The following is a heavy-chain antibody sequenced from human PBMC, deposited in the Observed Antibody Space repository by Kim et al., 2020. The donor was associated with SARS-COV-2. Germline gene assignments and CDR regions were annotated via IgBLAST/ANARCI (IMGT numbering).Heavy chain of an antibody. J-gene: IGHJ6*02. CDR3: ARDRRKAYSGSYEYYGMDV. D-gene: IGHD1-26*01. Sequence: SRVTISVDTSKNQFSLKLSSMTAADTAVYYCARDRRKAYSGSYEYYGMDVWGQGTTVTVSS. V-gene: IGHV4-31*02.